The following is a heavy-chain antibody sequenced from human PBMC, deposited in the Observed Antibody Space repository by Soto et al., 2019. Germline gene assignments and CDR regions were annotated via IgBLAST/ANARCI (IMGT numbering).Heavy chain of an antibody. Sequence: SVKGSCKSSGYTLTGYAMDWVRQAPEQRLEWMGWINAGNGNTKYSQKFQGRVTITRDTSASTAYMELSSLRSEDTAVYYCAILEWLLYGGNYYYGMDVWGQGTTVTVSS. V-gene: IGHV1-3*01. D-gene: IGHD3-3*01. J-gene: IGHJ6*02. CDR1: GYTLTGYA. CDR2: INAGNGNT. CDR3: AILEWLLYGGNYYYGMDV.